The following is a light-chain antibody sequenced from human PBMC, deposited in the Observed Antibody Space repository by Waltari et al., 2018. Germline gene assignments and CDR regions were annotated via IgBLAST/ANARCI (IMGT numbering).Light chain of an antibody. CDR1: QTIRNH. Sequence: DIQMTQSPSSLSASAGDRVPLPCRASQTIRNHLNWYQQKPGKAPKLLIYAASSLQSGVPSRFSGNGSGTDFTLTISSLQPEDFATYYCQESYSTTWTFGPGTKVEIK. J-gene: IGKJ1*01. V-gene: IGKV1-39*01. CDR2: AAS. CDR3: QESYSTTWT.